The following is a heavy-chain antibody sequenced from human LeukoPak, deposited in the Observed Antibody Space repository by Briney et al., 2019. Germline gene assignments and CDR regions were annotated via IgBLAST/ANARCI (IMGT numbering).Heavy chain of an antibody. CDR1: GFTFDDYA. CDR3: ARESGSVTSEVDFDY. V-gene: IGHV3-7*01. CDR2: IRQDGSQK. J-gene: IGHJ4*02. D-gene: IGHD4-17*01. Sequence: GGSLRLSCAASGFTFDDYAMHWVRQAPGKGLEWVATIRQDGSQKYYVDSVKGRFTISRDNAKNSLYLQMNSLRAEGTAVYYCARESGSVTSEVDFDYWGQGTLVTVSS.